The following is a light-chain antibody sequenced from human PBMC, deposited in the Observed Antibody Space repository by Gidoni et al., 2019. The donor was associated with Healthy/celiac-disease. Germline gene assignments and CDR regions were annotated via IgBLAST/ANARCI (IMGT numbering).Light chain of an antibody. Sequence: DIQMTQSPSTLSASVGDIVTITCRASQSISSWLAWYQQKPGKAPKLLIYKASSLESGVPSRFSGSGSGTELTITISSMQTDDFATYYCKQYNSYWTFGQGTKVEIK. V-gene: IGKV1-5*03. CDR3: KQYNSYWT. CDR2: KAS. CDR1: QSISSW. J-gene: IGKJ1*01.